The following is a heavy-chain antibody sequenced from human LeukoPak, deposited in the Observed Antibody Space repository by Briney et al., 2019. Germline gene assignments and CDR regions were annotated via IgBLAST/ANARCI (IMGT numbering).Heavy chain of an antibody. CDR1: GLTFTTYA. CDR2: IEPSGFTI. Sequence: GGSLRLSCAASGLTFTTYAMNWVRQAPGRGLEWVSSIEPSGFTIFYANSVKGRFTISRDNAKNSLYLQMNSLRAEDTAVYYCARESYYYMDVWGKGTTVTISS. J-gene: IGHJ6*03. V-gene: IGHV3-21*01. CDR3: ARESYYYMDV.